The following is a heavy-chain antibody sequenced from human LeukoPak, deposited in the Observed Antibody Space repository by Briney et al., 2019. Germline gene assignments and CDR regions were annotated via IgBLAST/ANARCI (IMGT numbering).Heavy chain of an antibody. CDR1: GDSVSSNNAA. D-gene: IGHD6-19*01. Sequence: SQTLSLTCAISGDSVSSNNAAWNWIRQSPSRGLEWLGRAYYRSKWFNDYAVSVKSRITITSDTSKNQSSLQLNSVTPEDTAVYYCARTRYSSGGAYYYGVDVWGQGTTVTVSS. J-gene: IGHJ6*02. CDR3: ARTRYSSGGAYYYGVDV. CDR2: AYYRSKWFN. V-gene: IGHV6-1*01.